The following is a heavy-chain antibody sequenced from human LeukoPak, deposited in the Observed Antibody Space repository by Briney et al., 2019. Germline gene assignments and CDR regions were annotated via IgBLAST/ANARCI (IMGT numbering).Heavy chain of an antibody. J-gene: IGHJ4*02. CDR2: ISYSGSI. CDR3: ARGAAGYSYG. Sequence: PSETLSLTCTVSGGSISSYYWNWIRQPPGKGLEWIGYISYSGSINYNPSLKSRVTISIDTSKNQFSLRLSSVTAADTAVYYCARGAAGYSYGWGQGTLVTVSS. CDR1: GGSISSYY. D-gene: IGHD5-18*01. V-gene: IGHV4-59*01.